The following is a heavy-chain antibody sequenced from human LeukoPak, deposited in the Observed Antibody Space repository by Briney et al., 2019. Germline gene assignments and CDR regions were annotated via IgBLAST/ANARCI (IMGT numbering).Heavy chain of an antibody. Sequence: GGSLRLSCAASGFTFSNFGLHWVRQAPGKGLEWVAFISYHGNDQYYTDSVKGRFTISRDNSKNTLYLQMNSLRGDDTAVYYCARDISSGWSPEYWGQGTLVTVSS. CDR1: GFTFSNFG. V-gene: IGHV3-30*02. CDR2: ISYHGNDQ. CDR3: ARDISSGWSPEY. D-gene: IGHD6-19*01. J-gene: IGHJ4*02.